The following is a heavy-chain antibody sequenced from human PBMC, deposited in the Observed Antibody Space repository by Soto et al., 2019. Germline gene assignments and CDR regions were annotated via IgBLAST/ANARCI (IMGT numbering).Heavy chain of an antibody. CDR1: GGSFSGYY. V-gene: IGHV4-34*01. CDR2: INHSGST. D-gene: IGHD2-2*01. CDR3: ARGLVPAARGNNRFDP. J-gene: IGHJ5*02. Sequence: SETLSLTCAVYGGSFSGYYWNWIRQPPGKGLEWIGEINHSGSTNYNPSLKSRVTISVDTSKNQFSLKLNSVTAADTAVYYCARGLVPAARGNNRFDPWGQGTLVTVSS.